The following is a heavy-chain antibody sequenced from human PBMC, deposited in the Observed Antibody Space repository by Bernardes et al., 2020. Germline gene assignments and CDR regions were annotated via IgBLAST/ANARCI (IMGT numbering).Heavy chain of an antibody. CDR2: IKQDGSEK. CDR1: GFTFSSYW. Sequence: GGSLRLSCAASGFTFSSYWMSWVRQAPGKGLEWVANIKQDGSEKYYVDSVKGRFTISRDNAKNSLYLQMNSLRAEDTAVYYCARDRELRFLEWLSHNWFDPWGQGTLVTVSS. J-gene: IGHJ5*02. V-gene: IGHV3-7*01. CDR3: ARDRELRFLEWLSHNWFDP. D-gene: IGHD3-3*01.